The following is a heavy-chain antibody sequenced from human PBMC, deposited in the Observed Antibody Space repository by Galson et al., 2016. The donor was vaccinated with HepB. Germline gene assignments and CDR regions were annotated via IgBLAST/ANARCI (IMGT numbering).Heavy chain of an antibody. CDR2: ISGSGGST. D-gene: IGHD6-19*01. CDR1: GGSISSYY. J-gene: IGHJ4*02. V-gene: IGHV3-23*01. Sequence: LSLTCTVSGGSISSYYWSWIRQPPGKGLEWVSAISGSGGSTYYAGSVRGRFTISGGNSKNTLYLQMNRLRAEDTAVYYCAKGAEQWLVPGYFDYWGQGTLVTVSS. CDR3: AKGAEQWLVPGYFDY.